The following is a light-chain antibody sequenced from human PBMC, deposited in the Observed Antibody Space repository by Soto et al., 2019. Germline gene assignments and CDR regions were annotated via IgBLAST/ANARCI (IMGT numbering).Light chain of an antibody. CDR2: AAS. Sequence: EIVLTQSPGTLSLSPGERATLSCRASQSVSSSYLAWYQQKPRQAPSLLIYAASSTATGIADSFSSGASRTYFTLTSSRLPPEDSAVYYYQQYNRSPLYTFGQGTKLEIK. CDR3: QQYNRSPLYT. V-gene: IGKV3-20*01. CDR1: QSVSSSY. J-gene: IGKJ2*01.